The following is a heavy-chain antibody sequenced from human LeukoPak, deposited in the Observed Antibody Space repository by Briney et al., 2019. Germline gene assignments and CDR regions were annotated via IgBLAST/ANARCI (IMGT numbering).Heavy chain of an antibody. V-gene: IGHV4-59*08. CDR2: IYYSGST. J-gene: IGHJ3*02. D-gene: IGHD2-2*01. CDR3: ARHYKIKYRPAAPYDAFDI. Sequence: SETLSLTCTVSGGSISSYYWSWIRQPPGKGLEWIGYIYYSGSTNYNPSLKSRVTISVDTSKNQFSLKLSSVTAADTAVYYCARHYKIKYRPAAPYDAFDIWGQGTMVTVSS. CDR1: GGSISSYY.